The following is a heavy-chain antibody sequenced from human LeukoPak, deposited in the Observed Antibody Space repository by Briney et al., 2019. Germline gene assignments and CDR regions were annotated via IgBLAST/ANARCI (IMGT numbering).Heavy chain of an antibody. V-gene: IGHV3-30*04. CDR2: ISYDGSNK. Sequence: GGSLRLSCAASGFTFSSYAMHWVRQAPGKGLEWVAVISYDGSNKYYADSVKGRFTISRDNSKNTLYLQMNSLRAEDTAVYYCARDRSVVAATPFDYWGQGTLVTVSS. D-gene: IGHD2-15*01. CDR3: ARDRSVVAATPFDY. J-gene: IGHJ4*02. CDR1: GFTFSSYA.